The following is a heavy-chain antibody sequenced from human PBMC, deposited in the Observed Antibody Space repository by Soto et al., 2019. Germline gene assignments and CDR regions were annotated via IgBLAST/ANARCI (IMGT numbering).Heavy chain of an antibody. Sequence: QVQLQESGPGLVKPSETLSLTCAVSGGSLNTYYWTWIRQPPGKGLEWIGYFYDSGRTNYNPSLNSRVTISLNTSQNQFSLKLTSVTAADTAVYFCARGNTHGYYYMDVWGRGTTVTVSS. D-gene: IGHD3-3*01. V-gene: IGHV4-59*12. CDR3: ARGNTHGYYYMDV. CDR2: FYDSGRT. CDR1: GGSLNTYY. J-gene: IGHJ6*03.